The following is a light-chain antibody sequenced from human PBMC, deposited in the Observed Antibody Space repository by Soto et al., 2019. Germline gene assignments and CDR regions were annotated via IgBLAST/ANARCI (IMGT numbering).Light chain of an antibody. CDR1: QSLLHSSGSNF. CDR2: LGS. CDR3: MQVLQAPLS. V-gene: IGKV2-28*01. J-gene: IGKJ4*01. Sequence: EIVMTQSPLSLPVTPGEPASISFSASQSLLHSSGSNFLDWYLQKQGQSPQLLIYLGSNRASGVPDRFNGSGSGTDFTLNISRVDAEDVGVYYCMQVLQAPLSFGGGPRVEIK.